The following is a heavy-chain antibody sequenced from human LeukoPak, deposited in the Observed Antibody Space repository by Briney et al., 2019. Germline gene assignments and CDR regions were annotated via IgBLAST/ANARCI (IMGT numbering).Heavy chain of an antibody. Sequence: PGGSLRLSCAASGFTFSSYAMSWVRQAPGKGLECISGFSGSGGSAYYADSVKGRFTISRDNSKNTLYLQMNSLRAEDTAVYYCARVSRGYSYGPQYYFDYWGQGTLVTVSS. CDR3: ARVSRGYSYGPQYYFDY. D-gene: IGHD5-18*01. J-gene: IGHJ4*02. CDR1: GFTFSSYA. V-gene: IGHV3-23*01. CDR2: FSGSGGSA.